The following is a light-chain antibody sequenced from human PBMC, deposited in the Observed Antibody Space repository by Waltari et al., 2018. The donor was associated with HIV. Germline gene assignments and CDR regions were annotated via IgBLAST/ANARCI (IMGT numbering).Light chain of an antibody. CDR2: ENN. Sequence: QSVLPQPPSVSAAPGQQVTFSCSGSTSNIGDNYLSWYQHLPGTAPKLLIFENNKRPSGIPDRFSGSKSGTSATLGITGLQTGDEADYYCGTWDSNLSAWVFGGGTKVTVL. CDR3: GTWDSNLSAWV. V-gene: IGLV1-51*02. CDR1: TSNIGDNY. J-gene: IGLJ3*02.